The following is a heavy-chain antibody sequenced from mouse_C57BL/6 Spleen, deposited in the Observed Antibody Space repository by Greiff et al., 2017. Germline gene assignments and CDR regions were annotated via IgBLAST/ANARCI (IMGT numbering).Heavy chain of an antibody. CDR1: GFTFSSYG. CDR3: ARQGGSIYYAMDY. CDR2: ISSGGSYT. V-gene: IGHV5-6*02. D-gene: IGHD2-3*01. Sequence: EVKLVESGGDLVKPGGSLKLSCAASGFTFSSYGMSWVRQTPDKRLEWVATISSGGSYTYYPDSVKGRFTISRDNAKNTLYLQMSSLKSEDTAMYYCARQGGSIYYAMDYWGQGTSVTVSS. J-gene: IGHJ4*01.